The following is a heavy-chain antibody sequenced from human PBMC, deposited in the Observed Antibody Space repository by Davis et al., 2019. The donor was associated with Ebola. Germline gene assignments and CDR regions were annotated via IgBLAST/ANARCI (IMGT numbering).Heavy chain of an antibody. CDR3: ARLPRYRAASGDYYYYGMDV. CDR2: IYPGDSDT. J-gene: IGHJ6*02. CDR1: GYSFTSYW. Sequence: PGGSLRLSCKGSGYSFTSYWIGWVRQMPGKGLEWMGIIYPGDSDTRYSPSFQGQVTISADKSISTAYLQWSSLKASDTAMYYCARLPRYRAASGDYYYYGMDVWGQGTTVTVSS. D-gene: IGHD1-26*01. V-gene: IGHV5-51*01.